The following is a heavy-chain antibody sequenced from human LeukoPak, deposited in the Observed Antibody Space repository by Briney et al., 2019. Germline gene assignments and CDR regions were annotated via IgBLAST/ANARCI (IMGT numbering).Heavy chain of an antibody. Sequence: ASVKVSCKASGGTFSSCAISWVRQAPGQGLEWMGGIIPIFGTANYAQKFQGRVTITTDESTSTAYMELSSLRSEDTAVYYCAVGGLPAAAGHYYYYYYMDVWGKGTTVTVSS. CDR2: IIPIFGTA. CDR1: GGTFSSCA. V-gene: IGHV1-69*05. CDR3: AVGGLPAAAGHYYYYYYMDV. J-gene: IGHJ6*03. D-gene: IGHD6-13*01.